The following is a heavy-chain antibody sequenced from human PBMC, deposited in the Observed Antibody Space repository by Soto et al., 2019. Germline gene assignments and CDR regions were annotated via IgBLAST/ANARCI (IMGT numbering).Heavy chain of an antibody. J-gene: IGHJ4*02. CDR1: GGSISSGGYY. CDR2: IYYSGST. D-gene: IGHD3-10*01. Sequence: SETLSLTCTVSGGSISSGGYYWSWIRQHPGKGLEWIGYIYYSGSTYYNPSLKSRVTISVDTSKNQFSLKLSSVTAADTAVYYCARESYGSGSSYWGQGTLVTVSS. V-gene: IGHV4-31*03. CDR3: ARESYGSGSSY.